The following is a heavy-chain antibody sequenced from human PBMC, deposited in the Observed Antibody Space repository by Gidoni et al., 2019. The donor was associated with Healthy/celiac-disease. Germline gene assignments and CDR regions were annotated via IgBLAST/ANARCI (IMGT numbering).Heavy chain of an antibody. Sequence: QVQLVQSGAEVTKPGSSVKVSCKASGGPYSSYALSWVRQAPGQGLEWMGGIIPIFGTANYAQKFQGRVTITANKSTSTAYMGLSSLRSEDTAVYYCASMRSRYDYGMDVWGQGTTVTVSS. J-gene: IGHJ6*02. CDR2: IIPIFGTA. V-gene: IGHV1-69*06. D-gene: IGHD2-2*01. CDR1: GGPYSSYA. CDR3: ASMRSRYDYGMDV.